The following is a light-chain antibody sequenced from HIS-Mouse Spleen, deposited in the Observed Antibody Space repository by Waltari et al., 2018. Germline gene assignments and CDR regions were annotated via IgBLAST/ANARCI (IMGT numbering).Light chain of an antibody. Sequence: QSALTQPASVSGSPGQSITISCTGTSSDVGGYNYVPWYQQHPGKAPNYMIYDVRNRPSGVSNRFSGSKSGNTASLTISGLQAEDEADYYCSSYTSSSFNVVFGGGTKLTVL. J-gene: IGLJ2*01. V-gene: IGLV2-14*03. CDR2: DVR. CDR3: SSYTSSSFNVV. CDR1: SSDVGGYNY.